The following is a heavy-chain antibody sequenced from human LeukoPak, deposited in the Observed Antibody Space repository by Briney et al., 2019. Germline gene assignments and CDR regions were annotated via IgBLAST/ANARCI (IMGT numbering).Heavy chain of an antibody. D-gene: IGHD3-22*01. CDR3: ARALKLNYYDSSGTFDY. CDR2: IRYDGSNK. V-gene: IGHV3-30*02. J-gene: IGHJ4*02. CDR1: GFTFSSYG. Sequence: PGGSLRLSCAASGFTFSSYGMHWVRQAPGKGLEWVAFIRYDGSNKYYADSVKGRFTISRDNSKNTLYLQMNSLRAEDTAVYYCARALKLNYYDSSGTFDYWGQGTLVTVSS.